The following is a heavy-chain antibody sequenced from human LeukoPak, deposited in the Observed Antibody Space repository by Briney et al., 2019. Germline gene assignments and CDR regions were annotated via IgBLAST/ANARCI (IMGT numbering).Heavy chain of an antibody. J-gene: IGHJ4*02. CDR2: IIPIFGTA. CDR3: ARSSEAAYYDSSPTGLYYFDY. CDR1: GGTFSSYA. Sequence: ASVKVSCKATGGTFSSYAISGVRQAPGQGLEWRGGIIPIFGTANYAQKFQGRVTVTADESTSTAYMELSSLRSEDTAVYYCARSSEAAYYDSSPTGLYYFDYWGRGTLVTLST. D-gene: IGHD3-22*01. V-gene: IGHV1-69*13.